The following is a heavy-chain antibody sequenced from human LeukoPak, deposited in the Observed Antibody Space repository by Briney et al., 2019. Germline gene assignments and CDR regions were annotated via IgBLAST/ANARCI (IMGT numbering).Heavy chain of an antibody. CDR1: GFTFSSYS. CDR2: ISSSSSTI. V-gene: IGHV3-48*01. CDR3: AKIRSSGYYDY. Sequence: QPGGSLRLSCAASGFTFSSYSMNWVRQAPGKGLEWVSYISSSSSTIYYADSVKGRFTISRDNAKNTLYLQMNSLRAEDTAVYYCAKIRSSGYYDYWGQGTLVTVSS. J-gene: IGHJ4*02. D-gene: IGHD3-22*01.